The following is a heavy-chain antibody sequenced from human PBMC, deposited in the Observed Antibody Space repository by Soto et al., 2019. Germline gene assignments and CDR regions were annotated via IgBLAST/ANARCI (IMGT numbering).Heavy chain of an antibody. CDR1: GFIFSAYY. Sequence: QVQLVESGGGLVQPGGSLRLSCAASGFIFSAYYMSWIRQAPGKGREWVSYISSSGCSIYYEVTVQGRFTISRDNAKTSLYLQMNSLRAENTAVHYCARAHRPGVRGVIWFDHWGQGTLVTVSS. D-gene: IGHD3-10*01. CDR3: ARAHRPGVRGVIWFDH. J-gene: IGHJ5*02. V-gene: IGHV3-11*01. CDR2: ISSSGCSI.